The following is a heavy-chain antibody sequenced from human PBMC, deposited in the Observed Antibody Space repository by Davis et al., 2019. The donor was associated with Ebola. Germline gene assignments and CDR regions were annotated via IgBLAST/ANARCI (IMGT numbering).Heavy chain of an antibody. CDR1: GYTFANYW. CDR2: IYPGDSDT. J-gene: IGHJ4*02. D-gene: IGHD7-27*01. Sequence: GESLKISCKGSGYTFANYWIGWVRQMPGKGLEWMGIIYPGDSDTRYSPSFQGQVTISADKSISTAYLQWSSLKASDSAMYYCARHTGVASLTSADYWGQGTLVTVSS. CDR3: ARHTGVASLTSADY. V-gene: IGHV5-51*01.